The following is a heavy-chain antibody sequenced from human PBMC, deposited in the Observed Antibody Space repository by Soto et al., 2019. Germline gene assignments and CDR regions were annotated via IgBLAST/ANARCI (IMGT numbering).Heavy chain of an antibody. Sequence: GASVKVSCKASGYTFTNYGLTWVRQAPGQGLEWMGWISAHTGDTKYAQKFQGRVTMTTDTSTSTAYMDLRSLTSDDTAVYYCASRGGVYSGNYLSDFDLWGQGTMVTVSS. J-gene: IGHJ3*01. V-gene: IGHV1-18*04. CDR2: ISAHTGDT. D-gene: IGHD1-26*01. CDR3: ASRGGVYSGNYLSDFDL. CDR1: GYTFTNYG.